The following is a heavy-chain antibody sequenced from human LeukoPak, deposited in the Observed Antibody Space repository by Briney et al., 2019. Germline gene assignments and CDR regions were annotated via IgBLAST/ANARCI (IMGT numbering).Heavy chain of an antibody. D-gene: IGHD2-2*01. V-gene: IGHV3-20*04. CDR1: RFTFDDYG. CDR2: INWNGGST. CDR3: ARGLGYCSSTSCFFDY. J-gene: IGHJ4*02. Sequence: GGSLRLSCAASRFTFDDYGMSWVRQAPGKGLEWVFGINWNGGSTGYADSVKGRFTISRDNAKNSLYLQMNSLRAEDTALYYCARGLGYCSSTSCFFDYWGQGTLVTVSS.